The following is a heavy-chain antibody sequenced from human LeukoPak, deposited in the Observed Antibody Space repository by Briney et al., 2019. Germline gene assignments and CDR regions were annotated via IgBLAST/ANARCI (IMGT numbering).Heavy chain of an antibody. CDR1: GFTFSSYG. Sequence: PGRSLRLSCAASGFTFSSYGMHWVRQAPGKGLEWVAVISYDGSNKYYADSVKGRFTISGDNSKNTLYLQMNSLRAEDTAVYYCAKEKVVAAHVFDYWGQGTLVTVSS. D-gene: IGHD2-15*01. CDR3: AKEKVVAAHVFDY. CDR2: ISYDGSNK. J-gene: IGHJ4*02. V-gene: IGHV3-30*18.